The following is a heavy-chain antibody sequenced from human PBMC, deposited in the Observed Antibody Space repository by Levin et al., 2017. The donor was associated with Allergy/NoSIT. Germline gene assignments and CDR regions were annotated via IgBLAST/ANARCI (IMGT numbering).Heavy chain of an antibody. Sequence: GGSLRLSCAASGFTFSSYWMSWVRQAPGKGLEWVANIKQDGSEKYYVDSVKGRFTISRDNAKNSLYLQMNSLRAEDTAVYYCARDYNWNDDQGLTLDYWGQGTLVTVSS. V-gene: IGHV3-7*04. D-gene: IGHD1-1*01. CDR3: ARDYNWNDDQGLTLDY. CDR2: IKQDGSEK. J-gene: IGHJ4*02. CDR1: GFTFSSYW.